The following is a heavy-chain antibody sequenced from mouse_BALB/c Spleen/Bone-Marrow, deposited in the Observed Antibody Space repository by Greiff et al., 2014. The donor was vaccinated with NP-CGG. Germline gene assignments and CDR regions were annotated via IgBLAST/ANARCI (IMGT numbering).Heavy chain of an antibody. V-gene: IGHV14-3*02. CDR2: IDPANGNT. CDR1: GFNIKDTY. Sequence: LVESGAELVKPGASVKLSCTASGFNIKDTYMHWVKQRPEQGLEWIGRIDPANGNTKYDPKFQGKATITADTSSNTAYLQLSSLTSEDTAVYYCARWGYYAMDYWGQGTSVTVSS. J-gene: IGHJ4*01. CDR3: ARWGYYAMDY.